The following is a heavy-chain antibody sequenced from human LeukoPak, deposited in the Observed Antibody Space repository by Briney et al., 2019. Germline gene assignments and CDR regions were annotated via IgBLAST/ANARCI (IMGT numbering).Heavy chain of an antibody. J-gene: IGHJ5*02. CDR2: IHYSGST. Sequence: PSETLSLTCTVSGGSISSYYWSWIRQPPGKGLEWIGYIHYSGSTNYNPSLKSRVTISVDTSKNQFSLKLSSVTAADTAVYYCARVDYDFWSGPRQWFDPWGQGTLVTVSS. CDR1: GGSISSYY. D-gene: IGHD3-3*01. V-gene: IGHV4-59*01. CDR3: ARVDYDFWSGPRQWFDP.